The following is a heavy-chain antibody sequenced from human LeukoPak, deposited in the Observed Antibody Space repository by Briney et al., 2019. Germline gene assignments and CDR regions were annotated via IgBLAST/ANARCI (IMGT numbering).Heavy chain of an antibody. D-gene: IGHD3-3*01. CDR2: FDPEDGET. CDR3: ARGLRMEWLPPFDY. CDR1: GYTLTELS. Sequence: ASVKVSCKVSGYTLTELSMHWVRQAPGKGLEWMGGFDPEDGETIYAQKFQGRVTMTEDTSTDTAYMELSRLRSDDTAVYYCARGLRMEWLPPFDYWGQGTLVTVSS. J-gene: IGHJ4*02. V-gene: IGHV1-24*01.